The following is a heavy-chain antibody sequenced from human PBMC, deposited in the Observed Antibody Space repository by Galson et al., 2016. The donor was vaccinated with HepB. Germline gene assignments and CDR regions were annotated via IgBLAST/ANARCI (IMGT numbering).Heavy chain of an antibody. CDR1: GNTFTDYW. CDR3: ATAPGAGTL. D-gene: IGHD6-19*01. CDR2: INPYNGAT. J-gene: IGHJ6*02. V-gene: IGHV1-2*02. Sequence: SVKVSCKASGNTFTDYWIHWVRQSPGLGLQWMAWINPYNGATKYAPNFQDRVTMTTDTSITTVYIEVRGLRSDDTAVYFCATAPGAGTLWGQGTTVTVS.